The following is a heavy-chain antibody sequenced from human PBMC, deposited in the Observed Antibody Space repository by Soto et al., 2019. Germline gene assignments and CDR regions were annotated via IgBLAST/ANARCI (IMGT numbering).Heavy chain of an antibody. CDR2: LWYDGSNK. CDR3: ARVSSFRGDGYSHFDH. J-gene: IGHJ4*02. CDR1: GFTFGAYG. V-gene: IGHV3-33*01. Sequence: GGSLRLSCVTSGFTFGAYGMHWVRQAPGKGLEWAAVLWYDGSNKYYADSVKGRFTISRDISKNTLYLQMNSLRAEDTAVYYCARVSSFRGDGYSHFDHWGQGTLVTVSS. D-gene: IGHD5-12*01.